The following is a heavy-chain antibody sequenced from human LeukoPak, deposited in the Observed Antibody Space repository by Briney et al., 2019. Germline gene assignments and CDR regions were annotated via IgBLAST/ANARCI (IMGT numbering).Heavy chain of an antibody. D-gene: IGHD6-13*01. CDR2: IYTSGST. CDR1: GGSISSSSYY. CDR3: ARVPTYEIAAARVGYAFDI. J-gene: IGHJ3*02. Sequence: SETLSLTCTVSGGSISSSSYYWGWIRQPPGKGLEWIGSIYTSGSTNYNPSLKSRVTISVDTSKNQFSLKLSSVTAADTAVYYCARVPTYEIAAARVGYAFDIWDQGTMVTVSS. V-gene: IGHV4-39*07.